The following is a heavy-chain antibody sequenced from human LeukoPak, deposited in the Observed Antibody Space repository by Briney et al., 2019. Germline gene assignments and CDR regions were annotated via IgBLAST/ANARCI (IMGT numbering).Heavy chain of an antibody. D-gene: IGHD3-10*01. CDR3: ARIRITMVRGVIGIYYGMDV. J-gene: IGHJ6*02. CDR1: GGSISSSSYY. V-gene: IGHV4-39*07. CDR2: IYYSGST. Sequence: PSETLSLTCTVSGGSISSSSYYWGWIRQPPGKGLEWIGSIYYSGSTYYNPSLKSRVTISVDTSKNQFSLKLSSVTAADTAVYYCARIRITMVRGVIGIYYGMDVWGQGTTVTVSS.